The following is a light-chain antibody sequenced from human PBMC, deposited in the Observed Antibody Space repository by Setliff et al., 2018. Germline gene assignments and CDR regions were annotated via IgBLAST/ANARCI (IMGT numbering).Light chain of an antibody. CDR3: QQYFTSPIT. CDR1: QSLLYSSNKNNY. CDR2: SAS. Sequence: IVVTQSPDSLALSLGERATINCKSSQSLLYSSNKNNYLAWYQQKPGQPPKLLIYSASTRQSGVPYRFSGSGSGTDFTLTISSLQAEDVAVYYCQQYFTSPITVGAGTKVDIK. V-gene: IGKV4-1*01. J-gene: IGKJ4*01.